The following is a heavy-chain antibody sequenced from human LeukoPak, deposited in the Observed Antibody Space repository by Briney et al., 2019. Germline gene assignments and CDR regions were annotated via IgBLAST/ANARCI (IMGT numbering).Heavy chain of an antibody. D-gene: IGHD6-13*01. Sequence: SETLSLTCTVSGGSISSGGHYWSWIRQHPGKGLEWIGSIYYSEFTYYSPSLKSRVTISVDSSENQLSLKLSSVTAADTAVYYCAGGLDSSKMGYWGQGTLVTVSS. V-gene: IGHV4-31*03. CDR1: GGSISSGGHY. J-gene: IGHJ4*02. CDR3: AGGLDSSKMGY. CDR2: IYYSEFT.